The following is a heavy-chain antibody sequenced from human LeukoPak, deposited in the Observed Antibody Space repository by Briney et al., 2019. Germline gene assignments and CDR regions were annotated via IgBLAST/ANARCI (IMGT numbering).Heavy chain of an antibody. CDR3: ARGRGYSYGIPYYYYYMDV. CDR1: GFTFSSYG. V-gene: IGHV3-23*01. CDR2: ISGSGGST. D-gene: IGHD5-18*01. Sequence: GGSLRLSCAASGFTFSSYGMSWVRQAPGKGLEWVSAISGSGGSTYYADSVKGRFTISRDNAKNSLYLQMNSLRADDTAVYYCARGRGYSYGIPYYYYYMDVWGKGTTVTVSS. J-gene: IGHJ6*03.